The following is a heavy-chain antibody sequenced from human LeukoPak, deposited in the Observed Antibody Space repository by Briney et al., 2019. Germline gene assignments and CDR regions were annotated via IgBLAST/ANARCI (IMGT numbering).Heavy chain of an antibody. Sequence: KASETLSLTCAVSGGSLSGGFTWSWIRPPLGKGLECIGFIYHSGSTYYNPSLKSRVTISIDTSKNQVSLNLTSVTAADTAMYFCARGDYGGLGAWGQGILVTVSS. D-gene: IGHD4-23*01. CDR3: ARGDYGGLGA. V-gene: IGHV4-30-2*01. CDR1: GGSLSGGFT. J-gene: IGHJ5*02. CDR2: IYHSGST.